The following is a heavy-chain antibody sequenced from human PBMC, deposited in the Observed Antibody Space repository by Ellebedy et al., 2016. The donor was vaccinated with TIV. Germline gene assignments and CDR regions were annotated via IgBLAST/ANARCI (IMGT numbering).Heavy chain of an antibody. CDR1: GYTFTSYF. CDR3: ARGVEMATIDFDADENYYYYGMDV. CDR2: INAGNGNT. Sequence: ASVKVSCKASGYTFTSYFLHWVRQAPGQGLEWMGWINAGNGNTKYSQKFQGRVTITRDTSASTAYMELSSLRSEDTAVYYCARGVEMATIDFDADENYYYYGMDVWGQGTTVTVSS. J-gene: IGHJ6*02. V-gene: IGHV1-3*01. D-gene: IGHD5-24*01.